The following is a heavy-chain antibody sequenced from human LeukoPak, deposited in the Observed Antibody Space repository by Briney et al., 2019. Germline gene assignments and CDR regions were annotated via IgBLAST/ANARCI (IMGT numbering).Heavy chain of an antibody. Sequence: GGSLRLSCAASGFTFSSYAMSWVRQAPGKGLEWVSVISGSGVATYYADSVKGRFTISRDNSKNTLYLQMNSLRAEDTAVYYCAKDGVATITYDYWGQGTLVTVSS. CDR2: ISGSGVAT. CDR3: AKDGVATITYDY. CDR1: GFTFSSYA. J-gene: IGHJ4*02. V-gene: IGHV3-23*01. D-gene: IGHD5-12*01.